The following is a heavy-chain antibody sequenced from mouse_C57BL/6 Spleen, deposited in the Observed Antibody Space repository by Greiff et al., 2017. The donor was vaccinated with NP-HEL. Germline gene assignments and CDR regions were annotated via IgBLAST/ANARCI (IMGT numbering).Heavy chain of an antibody. J-gene: IGHJ1*03. Sequence: EVQLVESGGGLVQPKGSLKLSCAASGFTFNTYAMHWVRQAPGKGLEWVARIRSKSSNYATYYADSVKDRFTISRDDSQSMLYLQMNNLKTEDTAMYYCVRGDYYSNYPYWYFDVWGTGTTVTVSS. CDR1: GFTFNTYA. D-gene: IGHD2-5*01. CDR2: IRSKSSNYAT. CDR3: VRGDYYSNYPYWYFDV. V-gene: IGHV10-3*01.